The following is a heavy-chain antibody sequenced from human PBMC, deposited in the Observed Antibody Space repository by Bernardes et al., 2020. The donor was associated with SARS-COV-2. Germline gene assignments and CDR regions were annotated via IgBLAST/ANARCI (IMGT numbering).Heavy chain of an antibody. V-gene: IGHV4-34*01. J-gene: IGHJ4*02. CDR1: GGAFRGYS. CDR3: ARGSLQFLFTQRYFFDH. D-gene: IGHD3-3*01. Sequence: SEPLSLTCAVYGGAFRGYSWTWIRQPPGKGREWIGEIIRIENTNYNPSPKIRVTISVDTSKNQFSLRLYSVTGADTAVYYCARGSLQFLFTQRYFFDHWGQGTLVTVSS. CDR2: IIRIENT.